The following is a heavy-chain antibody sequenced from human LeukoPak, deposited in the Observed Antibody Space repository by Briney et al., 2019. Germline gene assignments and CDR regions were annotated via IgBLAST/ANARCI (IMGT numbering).Heavy chain of an antibody. CDR2: IKQDGSEK. CDR3: ARDRIRLDY. V-gene: IGHV3-7*01. D-gene: IGHD5-18*01. CDR1: GLTFSSYW. Sequence: GGSLRLSCAASGLTFSSYWMSWVRQAPGKGLEWVANIKQDGSEKYYVDSVKGRFTIPRDNAKNSLYLQMNSLRAEDTAVYYCARDRIRLDYWGQGTLVTVSS. J-gene: IGHJ4*02.